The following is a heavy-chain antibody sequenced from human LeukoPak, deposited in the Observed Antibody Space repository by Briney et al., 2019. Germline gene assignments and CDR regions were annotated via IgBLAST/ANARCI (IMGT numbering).Heavy chain of an antibody. CDR2: ISWNSGSI. CDR3: AKDMSILTGYYMFDY. D-gene: IGHD3-9*01. J-gene: IGHJ4*02. Sequence: GGSLRLSCAASGFTFDDYAMHWVRQAPGKGLEWVSGISWNSGSIGYADSVKGRFTISRDNAKNSLYLQVNSLRAEDTALYYCAKDMSILTGYYMFDYWGQGTLVTVSS. CDR1: GFTFDDYA. V-gene: IGHV3-9*01.